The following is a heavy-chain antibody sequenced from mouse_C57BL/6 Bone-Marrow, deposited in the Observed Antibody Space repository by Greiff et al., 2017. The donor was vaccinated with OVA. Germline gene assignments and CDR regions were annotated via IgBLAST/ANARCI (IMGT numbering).Heavy chain of an antibody. Sequence: VQLQQPGTELVKPGASVKLSCKASGYTFTSYWIHWVKQRPGQGLEWIGNINPRNGGTDYSEKFKSKATLTVDKSSSTAHMQLSSLSSEESAAYYCARGWLPYAMDYWGQGTSVTVSA. V-gene: IGHV1-53*01. CDR1: GYTFTSYW. CDR3: ARGWLPYAMDY. D-gene: IGHD2-3*01. J-gene: IGHJ4*01. CDR2: INPRNGGT.